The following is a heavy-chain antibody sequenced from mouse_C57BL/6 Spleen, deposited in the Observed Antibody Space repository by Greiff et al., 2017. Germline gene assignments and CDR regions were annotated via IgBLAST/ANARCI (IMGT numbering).Heavy chain of an antibody. V-gene: IGHV1-72*01. D-gene: IGHD1-1*01. CDR3: AGVTTVVAKDYYAMDY. CDR2: IDPNSGGT. Sequence: QVQLQQPGAELVKPGASVKLSCKASGYTFTSYWMHWVKQRPGRGLEWIGRIDPNSGGTKYNEKFKSKATLTVDKPSSTAYMQLSSLTSEDSAVYYCAGVTTVVAKDYYAMDYWGQGTSVTVSS. CDR1: GYTFTSYW. J-gene: IGHJ4*01.